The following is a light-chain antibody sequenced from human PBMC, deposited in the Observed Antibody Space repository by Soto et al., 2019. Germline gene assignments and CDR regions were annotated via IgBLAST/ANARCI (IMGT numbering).Light chain of an antibody. CDR2: LGS. CDR3: MQALQAWT. V-gene: IGKV2-28*01. J-gene: IGKJ1*01. Sequence: DIVMTQSPLSLPVTPGEPASISCRSSQSLLHSNGDTFLDWYLQKPGQSPQLLIYLGSIRASGVPDRVSGSGSGTHFTLNSIRVEADDVVVYYCMQALQAWTFGQGTKVEIK. CDR1: QSLLHSNGDTF.